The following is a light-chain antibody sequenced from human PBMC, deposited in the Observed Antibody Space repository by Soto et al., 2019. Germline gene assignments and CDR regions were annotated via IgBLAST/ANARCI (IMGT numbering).Light chain of an antibody. CDR1: SSDGGGYDY. CDR2: AVS. V-gene: IGLV2-14*01. CDR3: NSYTSNSTVI. J-gene: IGLJ2*01. Sequence: QSALTQPASVSGSPGQSITISCTGTSSDGGGYDYVSWYQQHPGKAPKLMIYAVSSRPSGVSNRFSGSKSGNTASLTISGLQAEDEADYYCNSYTSNSTVIFGGGTKLTVL.